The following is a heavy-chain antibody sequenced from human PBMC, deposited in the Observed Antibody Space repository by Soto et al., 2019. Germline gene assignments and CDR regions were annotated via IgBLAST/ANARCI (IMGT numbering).Heavy chain of an antibody. Sequence: SETLSLTCTVSGGSIGTNDHYWGWIRRPPGKGLEWIASISYSGNTYYTPSLKSRVTISADTSKNQFTLKLSSVTAADTAIYYCATSYGNAWYNYWGQGTQGTVSS. J-gene: IGHJ4*02. CDR3: ATSYGNAWYNY. CDR2: ISYSGNT. CDR1: GGSIGTNDHY. V-gene: IGHV4-39*01. D-gene: IGHD6-13*01.